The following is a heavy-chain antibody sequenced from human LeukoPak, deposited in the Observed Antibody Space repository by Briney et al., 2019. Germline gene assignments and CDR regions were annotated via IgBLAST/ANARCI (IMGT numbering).Heavy chain of an antibody. CDR1: GGSISGYY. D-gene: IGHD4-11*01. J-gene: IGHJ4*02. V-gene: IGHV4-59*01. CDR3: AREGTTVTHFDY. Sequence: SETLSLTCTVSGGSISGYYWSWIRQPPGKGLEWIGYIYSSGSTNYNPSLKSRVITSIDTSKNQFSLKLTSVTAADTAVYYCAREGTTVTHFDYWGQGTLVTVSS. CDR2: IYSSGST.